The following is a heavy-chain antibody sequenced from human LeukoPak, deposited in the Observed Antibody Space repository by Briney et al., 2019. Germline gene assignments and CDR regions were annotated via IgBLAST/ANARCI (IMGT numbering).Heavy chain of an antibody. J-gene: IGHJ4*02. D-gene: IGHD2-15*01. V-gene: IGHV3-23*01. CDR1: GFTFSSYA. CDR3: AKGRYCSGGSCSHFDY. CDR2: ISGSGGST. Sequence: PGGSLRLSCAASGFTFSSYAMTWVRQAPGKELEWVSAISGSGGSTYYADSVKGRFTISRDNSKNTLYLQMNSLRAEDTAVYYCAKGRYCSGGSCSHFDYWGQGTLVTVSS.